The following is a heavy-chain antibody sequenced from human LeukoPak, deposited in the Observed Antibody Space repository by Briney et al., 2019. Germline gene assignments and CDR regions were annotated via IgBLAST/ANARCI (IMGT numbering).Heavy chain of an antibody. Sequence: SETLSLTCTVSGGSISSYYWSWIRQPPGKGLEWIGYIYYSGSTNYNPSLKSRVTVSVDTSKNQFSLKLSSVTAADTAVYYCARGRAVAGTKYNWFDPWGQGTLVTVSS. CDR1: GGSISSYY. J-gene: IGHJ5*02. CDR2: IYYSGST. CDR3: ARGRAVAGTKYNWFDP. D-gene: IGHD6-19*01. V-gene: IGHV4-59*01.